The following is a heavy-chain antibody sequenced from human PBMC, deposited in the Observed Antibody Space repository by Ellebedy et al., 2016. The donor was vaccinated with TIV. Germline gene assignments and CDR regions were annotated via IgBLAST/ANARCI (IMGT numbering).Heavy chain of an antibody. CDR1: GYTFTGYY. CDR2: INPNNGGT. CDR3: TRGPSGDYFDY. V-gene: IGHV1-2*02. J-gene: IGHJ4*02. Sequence: AASVKVSCKASGYTFTGYYIHWFRQAPGQEFEWMGWINPNNGGTNYAQKFQDRVTMTRDTTISTVYMDLSRLTSDDTAVYYCTRGPSGDYFDYWGQGTLVPVSS. D-gene: IGHD3-10*01.